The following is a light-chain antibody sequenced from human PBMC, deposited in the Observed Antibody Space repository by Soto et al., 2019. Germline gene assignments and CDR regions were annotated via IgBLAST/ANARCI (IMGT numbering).Light chain of an antibody. Sequence: QSALTQPPSASGSPGQSVTISCTGTSSDVGSYNYVSWYRQHPGKAPKLMIYEVNKRPSGVPDRFSGSKSGNTASLTVSGLQAEYEADYYCSSYVGNNNMVFGGGTKLTVL. CDR1: SSDVGSYNY. V-gene: IGLV2-8*01. CDR3: SSYVGNNNMV. CDR2: EVN. J-gene: IGLJ2*01.